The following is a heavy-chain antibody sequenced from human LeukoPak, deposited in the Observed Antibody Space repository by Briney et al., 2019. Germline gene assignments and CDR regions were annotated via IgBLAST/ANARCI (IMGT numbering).Heavy chain of an antibody. V-gene: IGHV4-34*01. J-gene: IGHJ2*01. CDR2: INHSGST. CDR1: GGSFSGYY. CDR3: ARGRVTTVTSGYFDL. Sequence: ETLSLTCAVYGGSFSGYYWSWIRQPPGKGLEWIGEINHSGSTNYNPSLKSRVTISVDTSKNQFSQKLSSVTAADTAVYYCARGRVTTVTSGYFDLWGRGTLVTVSS. D-gene: IGHD4-17*01.